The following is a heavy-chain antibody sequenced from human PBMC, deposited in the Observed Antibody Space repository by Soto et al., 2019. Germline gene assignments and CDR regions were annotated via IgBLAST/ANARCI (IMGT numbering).Heavy chain of an antibody. CDR2: INHSGST. Sequence: QVQLQQWGAGLLKPSETLYLTCAVYGGSFSGYYWSWIRQPPGKGMEWIGAINHSGSTNYNPSINSQGTISVDTSQHQFSRQFGSVPAAGTAVYCCARCNPPSLVPPATPALPYYYGLDDCGQGSTVAV. CDR3: ARCNPPSLVPPATPALPYYYGLDD. CDR1: GGSFSGYY. J-gene: IGHJ6*02. D-gene: IGHD2-2*01. V-gene: IGHV4-34*01.